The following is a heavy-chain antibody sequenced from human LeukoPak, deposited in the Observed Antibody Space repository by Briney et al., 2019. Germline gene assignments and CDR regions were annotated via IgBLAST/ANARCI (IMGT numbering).Heavy chain of an antibody. CDR1: GGSFSGYY. CDR3: ARQPIRPYCSSTSCYRGDWFDP. CDR2: IYYSGST. D-gene: IGHD2-2*02. V-gene: IGHV4-34*01. J-gene: IGHJ5*02. Sequence: SETLSLTCAVYGGSFSGYYWSLIRQPPGKGLEWIGSIYYSGSTYYNPSLKSRVTISVDTSKNQFSLKLSSVTAADTAVYYCARQPIRPYCSSTSCYRGDWFDPWGQGTLVTVSS.